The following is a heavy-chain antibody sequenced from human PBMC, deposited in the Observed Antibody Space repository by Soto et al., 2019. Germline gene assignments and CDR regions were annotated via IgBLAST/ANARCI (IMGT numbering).Heavy chain of an antibody. CDR3: ARFSGGLRGKYYFDY. CDR1: GGSISSGGYS. Sequence: QLQLQESGSGLVKPSQTLSLTFAVSGGSISSGGYSWSWIRQPPGKGLEWIGYIYHSGSTYYNPSLKSRVTISVDRSKNQFSLKLSSVTAADTAVYYCARFSGGLRGKYYFDYWGQGTLVTVSS. J-gene: IGHJ4*02. V-gene: IGHV4-30-2*01. D-gene: IGHD3-10*01. CDR2: IYHSGST.